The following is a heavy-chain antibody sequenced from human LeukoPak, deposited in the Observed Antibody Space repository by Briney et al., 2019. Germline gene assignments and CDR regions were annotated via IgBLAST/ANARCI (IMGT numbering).Heavy chain of an antibody. Sequence: SETLSLTCTVSGGSISSGDYYWSWIRQPPGKGLEWIGYIYYSGSTYYNPSLKSRVTISVDTSKNQFSLKLSSVTAADTAVYYCARPYNSGWRLGYEIWGQGTMVTVSS. D-gene: IGHD6-19*01. CDR1: GGSISSGDYY. CDR3: ARPYNSGWRLGYEI. J-gene: IGHJ3*02. CDR2: IYYSGST. V-gene: IGHV4-30-4*01.